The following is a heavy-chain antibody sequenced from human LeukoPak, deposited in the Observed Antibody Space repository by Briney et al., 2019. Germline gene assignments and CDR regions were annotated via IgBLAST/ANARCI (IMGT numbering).Heavy chain of an antibody. Sequence: PGGSLRLSCAASGFTFSTYAMTWVRQAPGKGLEWVSAISGSGGSTYYADSVKGRFTISRDNSKNTVFLQMSSLRAEDTAIYYCAKIAYDFWSGYGWFDPWGQGTLVTVSS. J-gene: IGHJ5*02. CDR1: GFTFSTYA. CDR2: ISGSGGST. V-gene: IGHV3-23*01. D-gene: IGHD3-3*01. CDR3: AKIAYDFWSGYGWFDP.